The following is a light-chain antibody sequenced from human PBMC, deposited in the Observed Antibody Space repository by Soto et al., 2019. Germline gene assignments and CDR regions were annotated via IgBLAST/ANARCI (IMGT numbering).Light chain of an antibody. CDR1: QSVSSTY. J-gene: IGKJ1*01. CDR2: GAS. Sequence: EIVLTQSPGTLSLSPGERATLSCRASQSVSSTYLAWYQHKPGQPPTLLIYGASSRVTGIPDRFSGSGSGTDFILTISRLEPEDFSVYYCQQYGSSSPWTFGQGTKVEIK. CDR3: QQYGSSSPWT. V-gene: IGKV3-20*01.